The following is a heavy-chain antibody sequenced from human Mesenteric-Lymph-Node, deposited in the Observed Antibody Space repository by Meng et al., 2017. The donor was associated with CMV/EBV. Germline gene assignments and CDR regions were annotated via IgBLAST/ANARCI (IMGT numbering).Heavy chain of an antibody. D-gene: IGHD4-11*01. Sequence: SLKISCAASGFTVSSNYMSWVRQAPGKGLEWVSGISWDNNNIDYVDSVKGRFTISRDNAKNSLYLQMNSLRPEDTALYYCVKGISTVTFYGMDVWGQGTTVTVSS. V-gene: IGHV3-9*01. CDR3: VKGISTVTFYGMDV. CDR2: ISWDNNNI. J-gene: IGHJ6*02. CDR1: GFTVSSNY.